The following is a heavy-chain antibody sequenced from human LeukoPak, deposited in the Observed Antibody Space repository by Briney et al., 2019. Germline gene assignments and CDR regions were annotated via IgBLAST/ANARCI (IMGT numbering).Heavy chain of an antibody. CDR3: VIWGDYDVLTGYYVPDY. V-gene: IGHV3-23*01. D-gene: IGHD3-9*01. J-gene: IGHJ4*02. CDR1: GFTFSNYA. Sequence: GGSLRLSCVASGFTFSNYAMSWVRQAPGKGLEWVSAITGSGINTYYADSVKGRFTISRDNSKNTVFLQMNSLRHEDTAIYYCVIWGDYDVLTGYYVPDYWGQGTLVTVSS. CDR2: ITGSGINT.